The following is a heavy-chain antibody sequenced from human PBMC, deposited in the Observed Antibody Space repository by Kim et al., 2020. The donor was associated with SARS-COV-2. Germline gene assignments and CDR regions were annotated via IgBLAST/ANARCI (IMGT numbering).Heavy chain of an antibody. J-gene: IGHJ3*02. CDR3: AREYTSSCTRVFDI. V-gene: IGHV3-74*01. Sequence: ADAEKDRFTIARDSAKSTLYLQMNILRPEDTAVYFCAREYTSSCTRVFDIWGQGTVVTVSS. D-gene: IGHD1-26*01.